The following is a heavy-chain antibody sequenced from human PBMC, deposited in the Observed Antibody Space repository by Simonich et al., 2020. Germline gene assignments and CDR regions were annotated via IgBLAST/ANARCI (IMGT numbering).Heavy chain of an antibody. CDR1: GFTFSSYS. Sequence: EVQLVESGGGLVKPGGSLRLSCAVSGFTFSSYSMNWVRKAPGKGLEWVSSISSSSSYIYYADSVKGRFTISRDNAKNSLYLQMNSLRAEDTAVYYCARANERDYWGQGTLVTVSS. J-gene: IGHJ4*02. CDR2: ISSSSSYI. V-gene: IGHV3-21*01. CDR3: ARANERDY. D-gene: IGHD1-1*01.